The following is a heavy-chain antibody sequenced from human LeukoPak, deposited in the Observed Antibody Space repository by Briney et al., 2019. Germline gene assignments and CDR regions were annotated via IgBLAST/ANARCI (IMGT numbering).Heavy chain of an antibody. CDR2: ISAGNGNT. V-gene: IGHV1-3*01. CDR1: GYTFTSYA. D-gene: IGHD5-18*01. Sequence: ASVKVSCKASGYTFTSYAMHWVRQAPGQRLEWMGWISAGNGNTKYSQKFQGRVTITRDTSASTAYMELSSLRSEDTAVYYCARQLWDNWFDPWGQGTLVTVSS. J-gene: IGHJ5*02. CDR3: ARQLWDNWFDP.